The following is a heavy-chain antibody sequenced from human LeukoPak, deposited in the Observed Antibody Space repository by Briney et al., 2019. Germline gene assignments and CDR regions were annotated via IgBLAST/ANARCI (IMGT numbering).Heavy chain of an antibody. Sequence: GRSLRLSCAASGFTFSDYAMSWVRQAPGKGLEWVSVITYSGSTKYYADSVKGRITISRDNSKNTLYLQINSLRAEDTALYYCAKSNGRGVVNFDYWGQGTLVTVSS. CDR2: ITYSGSTK. D-gene: IGHD2-15*01. J-gene: IGHJ4*02. V-gene: IGHV3-23*01. CDR1: GFTFSDYA. CDR3: AKSNGRGVVNFDY.